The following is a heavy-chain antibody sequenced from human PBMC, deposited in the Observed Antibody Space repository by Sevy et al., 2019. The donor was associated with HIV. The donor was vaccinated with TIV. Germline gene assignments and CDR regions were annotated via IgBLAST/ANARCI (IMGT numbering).Heavy chain of an antibody. Sequence: ASVKVSCKVSGYTLTELSMHWVRQAPGKGLEWMGGFDPEDGETIYAQKFQGRVTMTEDTSTDTAYMELSSLSSEDTAVYYCATITMVQGVIISLGEWGQGTLVTVSS. CDR2: FDPEDGET. J-gene: IGHJ4*02. CDR3: ATITMVQGVIISLGE. CDR1: GYTLTELS. V-gene: IGHV1-24*01. D-gene: IGHD3-10*01.